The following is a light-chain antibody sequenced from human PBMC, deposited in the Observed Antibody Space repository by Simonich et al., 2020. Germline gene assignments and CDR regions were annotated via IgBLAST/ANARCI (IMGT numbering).Light chain of an antibody. J-gene: IGLJ3*02. Sequence: QPVLTQPPSASASLGASVTLTCTLSSGYSNYKGDWYQQGPGKGPRFVMRVGTGGIVGTKGEGIPDRFSVLGSGLNRYLTIKNIQEEDESDYHCGADHGSGSNFVKVFGGGTKLTVL. CDR1: SGYSNYK. CDR3: GADHGSGSNFVKV. V-gene: IGLV9-49*01. CDR2: VGTGGIVG.